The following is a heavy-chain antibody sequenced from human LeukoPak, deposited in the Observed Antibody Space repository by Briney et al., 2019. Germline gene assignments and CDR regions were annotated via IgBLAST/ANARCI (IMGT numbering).Heavy chain of an antibody. D-gene: IGHD6-6*01. Sequence: GGSLRLSCVASGFTYSHNGMHWVRQAPGKGLEWVAFIQYDGNTIFYADSVKGRFTISRDNSKNTLYLQMNSLRAEDTAVYYCAKDRIAARLSLDYWGQGTLVTVSS. CDR2: IQYDGNTI. V-gene: IGHV3-30*02. CDR3: AKDRIAARLSLDY. J-gene: IGHJ4*02. CDR1: GFTYSHNG.